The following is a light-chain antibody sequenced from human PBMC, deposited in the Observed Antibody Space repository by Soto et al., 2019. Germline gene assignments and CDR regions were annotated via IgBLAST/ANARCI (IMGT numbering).Light chain of an antibody. Sequence: QPALTQPASGSGSPGQSSTISCTGTSSDVGGYNYVSWYQHHPGKAPKLIIYDVTNRPSGVSNPFSGSKSGNTASLTISGLQPEDEADYYCSSYTTSNTRQIVFGTGTKVTVL. J-gene: IGLJ1*01. CDR2: DVT. CDR3: SSYTTSNTRQIV. V-gene: IGLV2-14*03. CDR1: SSDVGGYNY.